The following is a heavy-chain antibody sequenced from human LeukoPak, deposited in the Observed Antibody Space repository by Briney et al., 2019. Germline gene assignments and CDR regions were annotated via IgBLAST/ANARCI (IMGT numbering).Heavy chain of an antibody. CDR1: GGSISSYY. V-gene: IGHV4-59*01. J-gene: IGHJ4*02. CDR3: ARGIRFLEWLSAPRYYFDY. D-gene: IGHD3-3*01. Sequence: SETLSLTCTVSGGSISSYYWSWIRQPPGKGLEWIGYIYYSGSTNYNPSLKSRVTISVGTSKNQFSLKLSSVTAADTAVYYCARGIRFLEWLSAPRYYFDYWGQGTLVTVSS. CDR2: IYYSGST.